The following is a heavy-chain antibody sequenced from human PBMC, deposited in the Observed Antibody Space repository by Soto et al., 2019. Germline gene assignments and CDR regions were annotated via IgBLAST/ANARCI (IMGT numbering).Heavy chain of an antibody. CDR1: GASISTSNW. CDR3: ARGPRSGSYSVDGFDV. D-gene: IGHD1-26*01. V-gene: IGHV4-4*02. CDR2: IYHTGST. Sequence: QVQLQESGPGLVNPSGTLSLTCVVSGASISTSNWWSWVRQSPGKGLEWIGEIYHTGSTSYSPSLKSRVSMSIDKSKNQFSLRLTAVIAADTAIYYCARGPRSGSYSVDGFDVWGQGTMVTVSS. J-gene: IGHJ3*01.